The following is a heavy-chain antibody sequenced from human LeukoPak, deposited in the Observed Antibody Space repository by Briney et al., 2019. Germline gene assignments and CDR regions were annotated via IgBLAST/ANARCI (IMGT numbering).Heavy chain of an antibody. CDR1: GYTFTGYY. CDR3: ARGRTRYCSSTSCYVVDY. J-gene: IGHJ4*02. V-gene: IGHV1-2*02. CDR2: TNPNSGGT. D-gene: IGHD2-2*01. Sequence: GASVKVSCKASGYTFTGYYMHWVRQAPGQGLEWMGWTNPNSGGTNYAQKFQGRVTMTRDTSISTAYMELSRLRSDDTAVYYCARGRTRYCSSTSCYVVDYWGQGTLVTVSS.